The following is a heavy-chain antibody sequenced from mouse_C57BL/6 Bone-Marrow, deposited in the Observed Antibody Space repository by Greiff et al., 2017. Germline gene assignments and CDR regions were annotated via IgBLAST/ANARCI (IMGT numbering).Heavy chain of an antibody. V-gene: IGHV1-55*01. Sequence: QVQLQQPGAELVKPGASVKMSCKASGYTFTSYWITWVKQRPGQGLEWIGDLYPGSGSTNYNEKFKSKATLTVETSSSTAYMQLSSLTSEDSAVXSSATDNCFFDVWGTGTTVTVSS. J-gene: IGHJ1*03. CDR3: ATDNCFFDV. CDR2: LYPGSGST. CDR1: GYTFTSYW.